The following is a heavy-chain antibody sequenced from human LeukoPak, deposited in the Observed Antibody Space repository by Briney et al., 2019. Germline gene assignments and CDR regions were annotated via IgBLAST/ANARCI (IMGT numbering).Heavy chain of an antibody. CDR3: ARPLETKDGYNYFDY. CDR2: IYPGDSDT. CDR1: GYSFTSYW. V-gene: IGHV5-51*01. Sequence: GESLKISYKGSGYSFTSYWIGWVRQMPGKGLEWMGIIYPGDSDTRYSPSFQGQVTISADKSISTAYLQWSSLKASDTAMYYCARPLETKDGYNYFDYWGQGTLVTVSS. J-gene: IGHJ4*02. D-gene: IGHD5-24*01.